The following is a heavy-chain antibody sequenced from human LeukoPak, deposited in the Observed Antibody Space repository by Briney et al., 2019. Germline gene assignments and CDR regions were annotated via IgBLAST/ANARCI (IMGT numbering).Heavy chain of an antibody. CDR3: AREKPTPYFDY. D-gene: IGHD1-14*01. V-gene: IGHV4-61*01. J-gene: IGHJ4*02. Sequence: SETLSLTCTVSGGSVSSGSYYWSWIRQPPGKGLEWIGYIYYSGSTNYNPSLKSQVTISVDTSKNQFSLKLSSVTAADTAVYYCAREKPTPYFDYWGQGTLVTVSS. CDR1: GGSVSSGSYY. CDR2: IYYSGST.